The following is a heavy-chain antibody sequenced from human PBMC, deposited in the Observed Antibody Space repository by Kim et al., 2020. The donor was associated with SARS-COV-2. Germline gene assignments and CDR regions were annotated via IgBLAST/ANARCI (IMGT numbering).Heavy chain of an antibody. CDR2: ISSSSSYI. Sequence: GGSLRLSCAASGFTFSSYSMNWVRQAPGKGLEWVSSISSSSSYIYYADSVKGRFTISRDNAKNSLYLQMNSLRAEDTAVYYCAREPVWFGELSPSGYWGQGTLVTVSS. J-gene: IGHJ4*02. V-gene: IGHV3-21*01. CDR3: AREPVWFGELSPSGY. D-gene: IGHD3-10*01. CDR1: GFTFSSYS.